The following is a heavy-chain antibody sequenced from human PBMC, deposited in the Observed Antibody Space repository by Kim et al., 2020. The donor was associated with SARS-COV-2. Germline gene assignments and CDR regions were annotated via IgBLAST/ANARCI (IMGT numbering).Heavy chain of an antibody. CDR2: ISGGGGST. CDR3: AEELGVTRRCTGGEFFDS. V-gene: IGHV3-23*01. CDR1: GFTFTTYT. J-gene: IGHJ4*02. D-gene: IGHD3-16*01. Sequence: GGSLRLSCVASGFTFTTYTMNWVRQAPGKGLEWVSGISGGGGSTYYADSVKGRFTISRDSSKNTLYLQMNSLRVESTAVDYCAEELGVTRRCTGGEFFDSWGQGTLVTVSS.